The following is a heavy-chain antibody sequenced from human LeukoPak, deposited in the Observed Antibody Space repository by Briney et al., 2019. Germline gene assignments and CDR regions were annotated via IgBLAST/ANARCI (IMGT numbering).Heavy chain of an antibody. CDR2: ISYSGST. V-gene: IGHV4-59*01. D-gene: IGHD3-10*01. CDR1: GDSISTYS. Sequence: SETLSLTCTASGDSISTYSWIWIRQPPGKGLECIGYISYSGSTNFNPSLQSRVTMSVATSKNQFSLKLNSVTAADTAVYYCAKAMSSARNFDLWGRGTLVTVSS. J-gene: IGHJ2*01. CDR3: AKAMSSARNFDL.